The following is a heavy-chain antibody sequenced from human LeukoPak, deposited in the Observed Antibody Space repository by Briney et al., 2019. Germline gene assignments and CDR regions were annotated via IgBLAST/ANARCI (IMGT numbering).Heavy chain of an antibody. CDR1: GFSFRSYG. D-gene: IGHD5-24*01. CDR3: AKTGPMGDNFFYYYMDV. Sequence: GGSLRLSCTASGFSFRSYGMHWVRQAPGKGLEWVALLSYDGSNEYYADSVKGRFTIARDTSRNTLDLQMNSLRGEDTAVYYCAKTGPMGDNFFYYYMDVWGKGTTVTVSS. J-gene: IGHJ6*03. V-gene: IGHV3-30*06. CDR2: LSYDGSNE.